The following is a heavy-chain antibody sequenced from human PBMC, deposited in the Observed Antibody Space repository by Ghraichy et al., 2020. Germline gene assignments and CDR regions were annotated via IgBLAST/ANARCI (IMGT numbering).Heavy chain of an antibody. Sequence: GESLNISCAASGFTFSSYAMSWVRQAPGKGLEWVSAISGSGGSTYYADSVKGRFTISRDNSKNTLYLQMNSLRAEDTAVYYCAKEPGQLGGYYFDYWGQGTRVTVSS. CDR1: GFTFSSYA. D-gene: IGHD3-16*01. J-gene: IGHJ4*02. CDR3: AKEPGQLGGYYFDY. CDR2: ISGSGGST. V-gene: IGHV3-23*01.